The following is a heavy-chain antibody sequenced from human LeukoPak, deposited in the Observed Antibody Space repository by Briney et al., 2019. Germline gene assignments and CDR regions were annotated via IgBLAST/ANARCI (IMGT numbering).Heavy chain of an antibody. J-gene: IGHJ3*02. CDR1: GASISSNNYY. CDR2: IYSSGNT. D-gene: IGHD5-24*01. Sequence: SETLSLTCTVSGASISSNNYYWGWVRQPPGKGLEWIGNIYSSGNTYYNASLKSRVTIYIDTSKNQFSLNLSSVTAADTAVYYCARVRDGYNDAYDIWGQGTMVTVSS. V-gene: IGHV4-39*07. CDR3: ARVRDGYNDAYDI.